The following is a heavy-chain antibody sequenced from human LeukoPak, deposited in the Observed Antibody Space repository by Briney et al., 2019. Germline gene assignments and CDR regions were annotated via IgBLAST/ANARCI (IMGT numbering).Heavy chain of an antibody. J-gene: IGHJ5*02. CDR3: ARDRGRMVYAVWFDP. CDR1: GGSISSANYY. Sequence: TLSLTCTVSGGSISSANYYWSWIRQPARKGLEWIGRIDTSGSATYNPSLKSRVTISIDTSKNQFSLKLGSVTAADTAVYYCARDRGRMVYAVWFDPWGQGTLVTVSS. CDR2: IDTSGSA. D-gene: IGHD2-8*01. V-gene: IGHV4-61*02.